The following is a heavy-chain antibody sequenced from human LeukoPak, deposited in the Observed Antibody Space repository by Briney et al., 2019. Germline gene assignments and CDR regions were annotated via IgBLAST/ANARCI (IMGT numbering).Heavy chain of an antibody. V-gene: IGHV3-7*01. J-gene: IGHJ4*02. Sequence: GGSLRLSCAASGFTFSSYAMHWVRQAPGKGLEWVANVKQDGSEKDYVDCVKGRFTISRDNAKNLLYLQMNSLRTEDTAVYYCSRVGPGGAGAFDYWGQGTLVTVSS. CDR1: GFTFSSYA. CDR3: SRVGPGGAGAFDY. D-gene: IGHD6-13*01. CDR2: VKQDGSEK.